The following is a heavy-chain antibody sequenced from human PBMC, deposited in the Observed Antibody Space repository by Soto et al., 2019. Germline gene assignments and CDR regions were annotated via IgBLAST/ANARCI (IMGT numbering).Heavy chain of an antibody. CDR2: IYQSGST. CDR1: GGSINTFDFS. CDR3: TREMTIFGVAPGGGVDV. Sequence: PSETLSLTCAVSGGSINTFDFSWSWIRQPPGRCLEWIGSIYQSGSTYYIPSLKSRVTMSLEKSKNQFALKINSVVAADTAIYYCTREMTIFGVAPGGGVDVWGQGTTVTV. V-gene: IGHV4-30-2*01. J-gene: IGHJ6*02. D-gene: IGHD3-3*01.